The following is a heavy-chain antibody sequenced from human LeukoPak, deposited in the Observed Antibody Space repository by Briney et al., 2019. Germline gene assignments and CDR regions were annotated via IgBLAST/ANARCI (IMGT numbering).Heavy chain of an antibody. Sequence: SQTLSLTCAVSGGSISSGGYSWSWIRQPPGKGLEWIGYIYHSGSTYYNPSLKSRVTISVDRSKNQLSLKLGSVTAADTAVYYCARAPYLTGNNWFDPWGQGTLVTVSS. D-gene: IGHD3-9*01. V-gene: IGHV4-30-2*01. CDR3: ARAPYLTGNNWFDP. J-gene: IGHJ5*02. CDR2: IYHSGST. CDR1: GGSISSGGYS.